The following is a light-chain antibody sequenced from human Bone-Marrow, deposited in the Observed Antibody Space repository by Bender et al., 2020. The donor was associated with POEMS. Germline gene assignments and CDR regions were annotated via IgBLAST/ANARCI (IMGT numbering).Light chain of an antibody. CDR3: CSYAGSRTLI. CDR2: EDS. J-gene: IGLJ2*01. Sequence: QSALTQPASVSGSPGQSITISCTGTSSDVGSYDLVSWYQQHPGKAPKLMIYEDSKRPSGVSNRFSGSKSGKTASLTISGLQAEDEADYYCCSYAGSRTLIFGGGTKLTVL. V-gene: IGLV2-23*01. CDR1: SSDVGSYDL.